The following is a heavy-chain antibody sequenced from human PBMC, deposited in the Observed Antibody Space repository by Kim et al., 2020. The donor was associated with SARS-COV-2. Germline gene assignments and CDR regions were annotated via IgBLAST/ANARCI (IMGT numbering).Heavy chain of an antibody. CDR1: GGSISSYY. J-gene: IGHJ6*02. CDR3: AASLVYSSSWRYYYYGMDV. CDR2: IYYSGST. D-gene: IGHD6-13*01. Sequence: SETLSLTCTVSGGSISSYYWSWIRQPPGKGLEWIGDIYYSGSTNYNPSLKSRVTISVDTSKNQFSLKLSSVTAADTAVYYCAASLVYSSSWRYYYYGMDVWGQGTTVTVSS. V-gene: IGHV4-59*08.